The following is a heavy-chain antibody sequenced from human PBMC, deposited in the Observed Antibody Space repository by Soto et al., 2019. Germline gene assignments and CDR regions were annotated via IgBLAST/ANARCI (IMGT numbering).Heavy chain of an antibody. V-gene: IGHV1-18*01. J-gene: IGHJ5*02. D-gene: IGHD6-6*01. CDR2: ISAYNGHP. CDR1: GYTFTDFG. CDR3: ARDLYRSSPNWFDP. Sequence: SVNVSCTASGYTFTDFGISWVLKAPGRGRELMGLISAYNGHPNYAQKLQGRVNMTTDTYRSKAYMELRSLRSDDTAVYYCARDLYRSSPNWFDPGC.